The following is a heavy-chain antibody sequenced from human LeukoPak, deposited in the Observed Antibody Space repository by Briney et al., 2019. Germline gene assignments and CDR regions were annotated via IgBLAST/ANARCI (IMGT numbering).Heavy chain of an antibody. V-gene: IGHV3-48*03. CDR3: ARDSYYDSSGYYYSRYYYYYMDV. J-gene: IGHJ6*03. Sequence: GGSLRLSCAASGFTFSSYEMNWVRQAPGKGLEWVSYISSSGSTIYYADSVKGRFTISRDNAKNSLYLQMNSLRAEDTAVYYCARDSYYDSSGYYYSRYYYYYMDVWGKGTTVTVSS. CDR2: ISSSGSTI. D-gene: IGHD3-22*01. CDR1: GFTFSSYE.